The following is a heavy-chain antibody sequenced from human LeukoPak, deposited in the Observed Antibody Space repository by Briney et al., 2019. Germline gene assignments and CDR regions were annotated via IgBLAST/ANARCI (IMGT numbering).Heavy chain of an antibody. Sequence: SETLSLTCTVSGGSISSSSYYWGWIRQPPGKGLEWIGSIYYSGSTYYNPSLKSRVTISVDTSKNQFSLKLSSVTAADTAVYYCALGLWDVFGGGLAKIWGKGKMVTVFS. CDR3: ALGLWDVFGGGLAKI. D-gene: IGHD3-3*01. CDR2: IYYSGST. V-gene: IGHV4-39*01. J-gene: IGHJ3*02. CDR1: GGSISSSSYY.